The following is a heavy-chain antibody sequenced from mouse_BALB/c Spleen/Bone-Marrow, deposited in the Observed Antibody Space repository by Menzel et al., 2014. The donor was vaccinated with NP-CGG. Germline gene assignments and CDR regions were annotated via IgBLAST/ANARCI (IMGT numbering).Heavy chain of an antibody. V-gene: IGHV14-3*02. J-gene: IGHJ3*01. D-gene: IGHD1-1*01. CDR3: AKYYYGNSLFAY. CDR1: GFSIKDTY. CDR2: IDPANGNT. Sequence: EVKLQESGAELVKPGASVKLSCTASGFSIKDTYMHWVKQRPEQGLEWIGRIDPANGNTKYDPKFQGKATITADTSSNTAYLQLSSLASEDTAVYYCAKYYYGNSLFAYWGHGTLVTVSA.